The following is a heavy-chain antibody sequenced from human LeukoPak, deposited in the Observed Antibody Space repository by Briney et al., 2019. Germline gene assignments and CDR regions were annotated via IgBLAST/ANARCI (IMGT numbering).Heavy chain of an antibody. J-gene: IGHJ5*02. CDR3: ARLHGHGFDP. Sequence: GGSLRLSCAASGFTFNTYTMNWVRRAPGKGLEWGAAITGSTKYIPSNIYYADAVQGRFTISRDDAKNLVYLQMNSLRAEDTAVYYCARLHGHGFDPWGQGTMVTVSS. CDR1: GFTFNTYT. V-gene: IGHV3-21*06. D-gene: IGHD2-8*01. CDR2: ITGSTKYI.